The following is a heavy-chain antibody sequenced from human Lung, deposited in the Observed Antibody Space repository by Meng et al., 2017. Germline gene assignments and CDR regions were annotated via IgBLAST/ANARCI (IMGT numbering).Heavy chain of an antibody. CDR1: GGSITSSTW. CDR3: ARFDISSSGRGDY. D-gene: IGHD1-26*01. Sequence: QVELRESGPGLVKPSGPLSLPCAVSGGSITSSTWWSWVRQTPGKGLEWFGEIFHSGSTNYNPPLESRVTISVDKSKNQFSLKVYSVTAADTATYYCARFDISSSGRGDYWGQGILVTVSS. CDR2: IFHSGST. V-gene: IGHV4-4*02. J-gene: IGHJ4*02.